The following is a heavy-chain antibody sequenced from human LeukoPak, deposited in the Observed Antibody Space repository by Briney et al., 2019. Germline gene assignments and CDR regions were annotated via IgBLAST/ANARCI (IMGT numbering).Heavy chain of an antibody. CDR3: ARGLSSSWPYYYYYYMDV. J-gene: IGHJ6*03. V-gene: IGHV4-4*09. D-gene: IGHD6-13*01. Sequence: SETLSLTCTVSGGSISSYYWSWIRQPPGKGLEWIGYIYTSGSTNYNPSPKSRVTISVDTSKNQFSLKLSSVTAADTAVYYCARGLSSSWPYYYYYYMDVWGKGTTVTVSS. CDR1: GGSISSYY. CDR2: IYTSGST.